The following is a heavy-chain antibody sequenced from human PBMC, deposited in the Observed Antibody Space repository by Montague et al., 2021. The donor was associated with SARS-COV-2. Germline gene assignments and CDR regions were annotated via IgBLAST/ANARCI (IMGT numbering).Heavy chain of an antibody. CDR2: IYYSGST. D-gene: IGHD1-20*01. V-gene: IGHV4-39*01. CDR1: GGSISSSSYY. CDR3: ARRVTGTTVHYYYYGMDV. Sequence: SETLSLTCTVSGGSISSSSYYWGWIRQPPGKGLEWFGSIYYSGSTYYNPSLKSRVTISVDTSKNQFSLKLSSVTAADTAVYYCARRVTGTTVHYYYYGMDVWGQGTTVTVSS. J-gene: IGHJ6*02.